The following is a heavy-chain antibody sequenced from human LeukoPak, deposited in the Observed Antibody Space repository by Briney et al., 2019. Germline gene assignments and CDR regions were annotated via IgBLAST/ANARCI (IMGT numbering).Heavy chain of an antibody. D-gene: IGHD6-13*01. V-gene: IGHV3-48*03. CDR1: GFTFSSYE. J-gene: IGHJ2*01. CDR2: ISSSGSTI. Sequence: GGSLRLSCAASGFTFSSYEMNWVRQAPGKGLEWVSYISSSGSTIYYADSVKGRFTISRDNSKNTLYLQMNSLRAGDTAVYYCARAAYSSTWYSRYFDLWGRGTLVTVSS. CDR3: ARAAYSSTWYSRYFDL.